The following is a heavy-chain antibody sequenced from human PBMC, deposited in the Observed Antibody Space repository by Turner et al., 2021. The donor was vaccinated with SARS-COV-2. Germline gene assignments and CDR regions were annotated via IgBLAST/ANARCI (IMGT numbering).Heavy chain of an antibody. CDR3: ARQVSILGRWLAPFDS. V-gene: IGHV4-39*01. D-gene: IGHD6-19*01. Sequence: QLQLQESGPGLVKPSETLSLTCPVSSGSISSSAYYWGWIRQPPGKGLEWIGRFFYSGSTYYSPSLKSRITISVDTSKNQFSLNLSSVTAADTAVYYCARQVSILGRWLAPFDSWGQGTLVTVSS. CDR2: FFYSGST. J-gene: IGHJ4*02. CDR1: SGSISSSAYY.